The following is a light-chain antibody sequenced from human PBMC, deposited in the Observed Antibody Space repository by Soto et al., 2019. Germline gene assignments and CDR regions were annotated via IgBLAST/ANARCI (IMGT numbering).Light chain of an antibody. CDR2: GAS. V-gene: IGKV3-15*01. Sequence: EIVMTQSPATLSVSPGERATLSCRASQSVSSNLAWYQQKPGQAPRLLIYGASTRATGIPARFSGSGSGTEFTLTINRLEPEDFAVYYCQQYGSSPITFGQGTRLEI. CDR3: QQYGSSPIT. J-gene: IGKJ5*01. CDR1: QSVSSN.